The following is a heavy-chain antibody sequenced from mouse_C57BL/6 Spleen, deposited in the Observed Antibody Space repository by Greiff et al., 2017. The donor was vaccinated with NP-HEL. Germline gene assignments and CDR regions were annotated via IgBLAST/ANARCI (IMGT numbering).Heavy chain of an antibody. D-gene: IGHD1-1*01. J-gene: IGHJ2*01. Sequence: VQLQQSGAELVKPGASVKISCKASGYAFSSYWMNWVKQRPGKGLEWIGQIYPGDGDTNYNGKFKGKATLTADKSSSTAYMQLSSLTSEDSAVYFCARRSITDYFDYWGQGTTLTVSS. CDR3: ARRSITDYFDY. CDR1: GYAFSSYW. CDR2: IYPGDGDT. V-gene: IGHV1-80*01.